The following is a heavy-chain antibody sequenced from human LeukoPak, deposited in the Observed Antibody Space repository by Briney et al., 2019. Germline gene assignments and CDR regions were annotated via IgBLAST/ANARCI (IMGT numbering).Heavy chain of an antibody. CDR2: IYYSGST. D-gene: IGHD3-22*01. CDR1: GGSISSHY. CDR3: AREEGYYDTSGRYYYYYMDV. V-gene: IGHV4-59*11. J-gene: IGHJ6*03. Sequence: SETLSLTCTVSGGSISSHYWSWIRQPPGKGLEWIGYIYYSGSTNYNPSLKGRVTISVDTSKNQFSLKLSSVTAADTAVYYSAREEGYYDTSGRYYYYYMDVWGKGTTVTVSS.